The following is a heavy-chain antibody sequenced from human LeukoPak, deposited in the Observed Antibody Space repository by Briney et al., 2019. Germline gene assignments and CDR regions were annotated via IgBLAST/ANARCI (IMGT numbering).Heavy chain of an antibody. CDR1: GFTFSHYG. Sequence: PGGSLRLSCAASGFTFSHYGMHWVRQAPGKGLEWVSYISLSSSSIYYADSLKGRFTISRDNAKNSLYLQMNSLRAEDTAVYYCARETPYSNTWTDFDFRGQGTLVTVSS. D-gene: IGHD6-13*01. CDR3: ARETPYSNTWTDFDF. CDR2: ISLSSSSI. V-gene: IGHV3-48*01. J-gene: IGHJ4*02.